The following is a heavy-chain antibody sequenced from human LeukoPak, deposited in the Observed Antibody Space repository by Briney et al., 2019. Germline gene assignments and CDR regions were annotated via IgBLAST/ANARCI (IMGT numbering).Heavy chain of an antibody. Sequence: GGSLRLSCTASGFTFGGYAMSWVRQAPGKGLEWVGFIRSKAYGGTTEYAASVKGRFTISRDDSKSIAYLQMNSLKTEDTAVYYCTRAGMEEYYYGSGSYYPWGQGTLVTVSS. V-gene: IGHV3-49*04. CDR3: TRAGMEEYYYGSGSYYP. CDR1: GFTFGGYA. CDR2: IRSKAYGGTT. D-gene: IGHD3-10*01. J-gene: IGHJ5*02.